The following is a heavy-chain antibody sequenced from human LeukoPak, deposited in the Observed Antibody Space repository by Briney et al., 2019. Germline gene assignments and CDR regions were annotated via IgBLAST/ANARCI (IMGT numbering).Heavy chain of an antibody. D-gene: IGHD5-24*01. CDR3: ARGTLGWLPHFDY. J-gene: IGHJ4*02. Sequence: SETLSLTFTVSGGSISSYYWSWIRQPPGKGLEWIGYIYYSGSTNYNPSLKSRVTISVDTSKNQFSLKLSSVTAADTAVYYCARGTLGWLPHFDYWGQGTLVTVSS. V-gene: IGHV4-59*01. CDR1: GGSISSYY. CDR2: IYYSGST.